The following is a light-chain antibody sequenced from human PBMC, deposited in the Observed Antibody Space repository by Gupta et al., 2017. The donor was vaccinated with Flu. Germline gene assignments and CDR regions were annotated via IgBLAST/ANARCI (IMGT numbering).Light chain of an antibody. J-gene: IGLJ2*01. V-gene: IGLV1-44*01. Sequence: SSSNLGDTPVTWYQQLPGTAPTLLIYSTNQRPAGVPERFSGSKSGTSASLAIGGLQSEDEADYSCAAWDDSLSGVVFGGGTKLTVL. CDR3: AAWDDSLSGVV. CDR2: STN. CDR1: SSNLGDTP.